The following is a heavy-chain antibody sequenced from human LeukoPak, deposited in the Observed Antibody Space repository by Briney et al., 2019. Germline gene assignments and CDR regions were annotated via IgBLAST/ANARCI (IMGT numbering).Heavy chain of an antibody. J-gene: IGHJ4*02. D-gene: IGHD6-25*01. V-gene: IGHV4-59*01. CDR3: ARDRAAGTLDF. Sequence: PSETLSLTCTVSSGSITGYYWAWIRQPPGKGLEWIGYIQSSGTTEYNPSLASRASISVDTAKDQFSLNLRSVTAADTAVYYCARDRAAGTLDFWGQGTLV. CDR1: SGSITGYY. CDR2: IQSSGTT.